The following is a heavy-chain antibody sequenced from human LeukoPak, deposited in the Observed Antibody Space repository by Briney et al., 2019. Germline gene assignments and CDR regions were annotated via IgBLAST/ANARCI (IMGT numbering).Heavy chain of an antibody. Sequence: GGSLRLSCAASGFTFSGSVMHWVRQFSGKGLEWVGRIRSKTNNDATAYAASVKGRFTIYRDDSKNVAYLQMNSLKIEDTAVYFCTRRAYCGDDCYSGLDYWGQGTLVTVSS. CDR1: GFTFSGSV. J-gene: IGHJ4*02. V-gene: IGHV3-73*01. CDR3: TRRAYCGDDCYSGLDY. CDR2: IRSKTNNDAT. D-gene: IGHD2-21*02.